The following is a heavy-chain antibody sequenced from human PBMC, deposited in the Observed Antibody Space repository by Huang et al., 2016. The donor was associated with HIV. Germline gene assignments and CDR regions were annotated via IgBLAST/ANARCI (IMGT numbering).Heavy chain of an antibody. V-gene: IGHV3-48*01. CDR2: ISSSSRTI. CDR3: ARDPHDYGIDY. Sequence: EVHLVESGGNLVHRGGSLSLSCAASGFTFSSYTMNWVRQAPGKGLEWVAYISSSSRTIYYADSVKRRFTISRDNAKNSLYLHLNSLRVEDTALYYCARDPHDYGIDYWGQGTLVTVSS. CDR1: GFTFSSYT. J-gene: IGHJ4*02. D-gene: IGHD3-10*01.